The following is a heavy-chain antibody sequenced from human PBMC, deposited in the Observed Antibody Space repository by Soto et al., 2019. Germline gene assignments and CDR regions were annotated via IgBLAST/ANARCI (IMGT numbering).Heavy chain of an antibody. CDR1: EFTFGNAW. J-gene: IGHJ4*02. CDR2: VKSKADGGTT. CDR3: PTDLRYSYGFDY. D-gene: IGHD5-18*01. Sequence: EVQLVESGGGLVKPGGSLRLSCAASEFTFGNAWMSWVRQAPGKGLEWVGRVKSKADGGTTDYVAPVKGRFAISREDSNNTLFLQMNSLKTENTVVYYCPTDLRYSYGFDYWGQGTLVTVSS. V-gene: IGHV3-15*01.